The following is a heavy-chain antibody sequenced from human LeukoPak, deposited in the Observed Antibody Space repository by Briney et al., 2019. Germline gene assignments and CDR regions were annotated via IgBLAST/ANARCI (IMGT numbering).Heavy chain of an antibody. Sequence: PSETLSLTCTVSGGSISTYYWSWIRQPAGKGLEWIGRIYTSGSTKYNPSLKSRVTMSVDTSKNQFSLKVSSVTAADTAVYYCARDSTSGWSNHYSYGMDVWGQGTTVTVSS. CDR1: GGSISTYY. V-gene: IGHV4-4*07. D-gene: IGHD6-19*01. CDR2: IYTSGST. J-gene: IGHJ6*02. CDR3: ARDSTSGWSNHYSYGMDV.